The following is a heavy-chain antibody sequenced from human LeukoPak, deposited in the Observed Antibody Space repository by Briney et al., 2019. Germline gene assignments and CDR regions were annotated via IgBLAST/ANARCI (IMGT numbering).Heavy chain of an antibody. D-gene: IGHD6-13*01. CDR2: IYPVDSDT. CDR1: GYRFTTYW. CDR3: ARLPLAVRSSSFYFDS. Sequence: GESLKISCMGSGYRFTTYWIAWVRQMPGKGLEWMGIIYPVDSDTRYSPSFQGQVTISADKSIDTAYLQWSSLQASDTAMYYCARLPLAVRSSSFYFDSWGQGTLVTVSS. V-gene: IGHV5-51*01. J-gene: IGHJ4*02.